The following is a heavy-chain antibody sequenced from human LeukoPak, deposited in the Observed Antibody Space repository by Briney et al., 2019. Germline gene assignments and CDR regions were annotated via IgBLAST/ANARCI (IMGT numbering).Heavy chain of an antibody. CDR3: ARDRYYYDSSGYYSFVY. D-gene: IGHD3-22*01. V-gene: IGHV4-61*02. CDR1: GGSISSGSYS. J-gene: IGHJ4*02. Sequence: PSETLSLTCTVSGGSISSGSYSWSWIRQPAGKELEWIGRMYTSGSTYYNPSLKSRVTISVDTSKNQFSLKLSSVTAADTAVYYCARDRYYYDSSGYYSFVYWGQGTLVTVSS. CDR2: MYTSGST.